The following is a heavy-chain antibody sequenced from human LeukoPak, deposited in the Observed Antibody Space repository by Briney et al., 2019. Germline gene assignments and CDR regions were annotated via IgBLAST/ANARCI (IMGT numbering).Heavy chain of an antibody. CDR2: IYTSGST. Sequence: PSQTLSLTCTVSGGSISSGSYYWSWIRQPAGKGLEWIGRIYTSGSTNYNPSLKSRVTISVDTSKNQFSLKLSSVTAADTAVYYCARDRPYDILTGKWSNALDIWGQGTMVTVSS. J-gene: IGHJ3*02. CDR1: GGSISSGSYY. D-gene: IGHD3-9*01. CDR3: ARDRPYDILTGKWSNALDI. V-gene: IGHV4-61*02.